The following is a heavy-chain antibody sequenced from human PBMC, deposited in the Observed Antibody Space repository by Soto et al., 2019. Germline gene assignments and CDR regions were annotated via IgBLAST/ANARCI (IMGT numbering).Heavy chain of an antibody. CDR3: ACLIGNSWLDS. D-gene: IGHD2-8*01. J-gene: IGHJ5*01. CDR1: GDSVSTNSAT. Sequence: SQTLSLTCAISGDSVSTNSATRDWIRQSPSRGLEWLGRTYYRSKWYNDYAVSVKGRITINPDTSNNQLSLQLNSVTPDDTAVYYCACLIGNSWLDSWGQGTLVTVSS. V-gene: IGHV6-1*01. CDR2: TYYRSKWYN.